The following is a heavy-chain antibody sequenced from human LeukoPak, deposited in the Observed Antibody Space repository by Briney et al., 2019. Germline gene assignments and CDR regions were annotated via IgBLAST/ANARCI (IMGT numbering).Heavy chain of an antibody. Sequence: GGSLRLSCTASGFTFSSYAMTWVRQAPGKGLEWVSGISGSGSGTYYSDSVKGRFTISRDNSKNTLYLQMNTLRAEDTALYYCAKVDSGYSSGWCDYWGQGTLVTVSS. CDR1: GFTFSSYA. CDR3: AKVDSGYSSGWCDY. D-gene: IGHD6-19*01. J-gene: IGHJ4*02. V-gene: IGHV3-23*01. CDR2: ISGSGSGT.